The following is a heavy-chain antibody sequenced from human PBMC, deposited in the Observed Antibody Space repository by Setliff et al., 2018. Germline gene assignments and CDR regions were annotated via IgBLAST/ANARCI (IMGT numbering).Heavy chain of an antibody. D-gene: IGHD2-8*01. CDR1: GYTFTSYA. J-gene: IGHJ6*03. V-gene: IGHV7-4-1*02. CDR3: ARASRFGTILYKGYYYMDV. Sequence: GASVKVSCKASGYTFTSYAIGWMRQAPGQGLEWMGWINTNTGNPDYAQGSTGRFVFSLDTSVSTAYLQISSLKAEDTAKYYCARASRFGTILYKGYYYMDVWGKGTTVTVS. CDR2: INTNTGNP.